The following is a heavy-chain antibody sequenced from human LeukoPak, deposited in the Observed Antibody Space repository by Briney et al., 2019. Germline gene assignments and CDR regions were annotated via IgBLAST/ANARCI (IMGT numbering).Heavy chain of an antibody. D-gene: IGHD6-25*01. CDR1: GYTLTELS. J-gene: IGHJ5*02. Sequence: ASVKVSCKVSGYTLTELSMHWVRQAPGKGLEWMGGFDPEDGETIYAQKFQGRVTMTTDTSTSTAYMELRSLRSDDTAVYYCARATAAAGSPWGQGTLVTVSS. CDR2: FDPEDGET. V-gene: IGHV1-24*01. CDR3: ARATAAAGSP.